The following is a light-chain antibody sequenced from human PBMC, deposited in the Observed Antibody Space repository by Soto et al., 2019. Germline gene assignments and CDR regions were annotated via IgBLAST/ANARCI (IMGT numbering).Light chain of an antibody. CDR2: DSG. CDR3: QQRTIWPT. J-gene: IGKJ1*01. CDR1: ESITSF. V-gene: IGKV3-11*02. Sequence: DIVLTQSPATLSLSPGQRATISCRASESITSFLAWYQQKPGQAPRLLMYDSGNRATGIPARFSASGSGRDFTLTINSLEPEDVAIYYCQQRTIWPTFGQGTKVEIK.